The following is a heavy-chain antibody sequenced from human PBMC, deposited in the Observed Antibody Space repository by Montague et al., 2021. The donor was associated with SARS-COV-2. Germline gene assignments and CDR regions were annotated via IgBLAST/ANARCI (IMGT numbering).Heavy chain of an antibody. J-gene: IGHJ3*02. CDR1: GDSVSSNTAT. CDR3: ARTPTRMLYPENAFDI. D-gene: IGHD2-15*01. V-gene: IGHV6-1*01. Sequence: CAISGDSVSSNTATWNWIRQSPSRGLEWLGRTYYRSKWYHDYAISLKSRIAINPDTSKNQFSLQLSSVAPEDTAVFYCARTPTRMLYPENAFDIWGQGTMVTVSS. CDR2: TYYRSKWYH.